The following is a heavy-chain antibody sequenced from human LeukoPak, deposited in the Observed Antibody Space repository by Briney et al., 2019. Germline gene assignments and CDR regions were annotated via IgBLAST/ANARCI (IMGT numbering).Heavy chain of an antibody. D-gene: IGHD2-2*01. CDR3: ARGLPSLGDY. V-gene: IGHV4-34*01. CDR1: GGSFSGYY. CDR2: INHSGRT. Sequence: PSETLSLTCAVYGGSFSGYYWNWIRQPPGKWLEWIGEINHSGRTNYNPSLKSRVTISVDTTKNQFSLKLSSVIAADTAVYYCARGLPSLGDYWGQGALVTVSS. J-gene: IGHJ4*02.